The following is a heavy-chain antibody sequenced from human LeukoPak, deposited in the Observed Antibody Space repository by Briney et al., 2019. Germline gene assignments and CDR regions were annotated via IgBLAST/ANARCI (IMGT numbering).Heavy chain of an antibody. CDR2: ISDDGRKK. D-gene: IGHD3-10*01. Sequence: PGGSLRLSCAASGFTFSKYAMHWVHQAPGKGLEWVAVISDDGRKKYYIDSVKGRFTISRDNSKNTLYLQMNSLRAEDTAVYYCARANMVRGVHPSRAYYYGMDVWGQGTTVTVSS. CDR1: GFTFSKYA. J-gene: IGHJ6*02. CDR3: ARANMVRGVHPSRAYYYGMDV. V-gene: IGHV3-30*04.